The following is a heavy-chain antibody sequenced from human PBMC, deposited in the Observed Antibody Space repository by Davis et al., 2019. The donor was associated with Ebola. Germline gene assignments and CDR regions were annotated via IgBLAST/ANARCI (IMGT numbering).Heavy chain of an antibody. CDR3: AVGKSGSYFGAFDI. D-gene: IGHD1-26*01. V-gene: IGHV4-59*01. J-gene: IGHJ3*02. CDR2: IYYSGST. CDR1: GGSISSYY. Sequence: SETLSLTCTLPGGSISSYYWSWIRPPPRKGLEWIGYIYYSGSTNYNPSLRSRVTISVDTSKNQFSLKLSSVTAADTAVYYCAVGKSGSYFGAFDIWGQGTMVTVSS.